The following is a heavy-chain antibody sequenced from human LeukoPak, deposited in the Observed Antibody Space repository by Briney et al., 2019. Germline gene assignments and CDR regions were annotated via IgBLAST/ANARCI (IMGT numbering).Heavy chain of an antibody. J-gene: IGHJ4*02. D-gene: IGHD1-26*01. CDR3: AGGYSGSRYYFDY. V-gene: IGHV3-23*01. Sequence: GGSLRLSCAASGFTFSNYAMSWVRQAPGKGLEWVSAISGSGGSTYYADSVKGRFTISRDNSKNTLSLQMNSLRAEDTAVYYCAGGYSGSRYYFDYWGQGILVTVSS. CDR1: GFTFSNYA. CDR2: ISGSGGST.